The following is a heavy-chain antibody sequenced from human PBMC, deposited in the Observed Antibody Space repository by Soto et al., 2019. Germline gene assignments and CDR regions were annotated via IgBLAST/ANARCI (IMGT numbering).Heavy chain of an antibody. D-gene: IGHD2-2*01. CDR1: GFTFSSYG. Sequence: ESGGGVVQPGRSLRLSCAASGFTFSSYGMHWVRQAPGKGLEWVAVIWYDGSNKYYADSVKGRFTISRDNSKNTLYLQMNSLRAEDTAVYYCARAVVVPAGNFDYWGQGTLVTVSS. V-gene: IGHV3-33*01. CDR3: ARAVVVPAGNFDY. J-gene: IGHJ4*02. CDR2: IWYDGSNK.